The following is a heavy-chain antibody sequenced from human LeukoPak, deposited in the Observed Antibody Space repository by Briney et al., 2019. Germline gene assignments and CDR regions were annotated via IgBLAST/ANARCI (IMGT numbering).Heavy chain of an antibody. CDR3: ARESCGSTRCRTADPFNI. CDR1: GGSISSSNW. V-gene: IGHV4-4*02. Sequence: PSRTLSLTCAVSGGSISSSNWWSWVRQPPGKGLEWIGEIYDSGSTNYNPSLKSRVTISVDKLKNQFSLKLHSVTAADNAVYYCARESCGSTRCRTADPFNIWGQGTMVTVSS. CDR2: IYDSGST. D-gene: IGHD2-2*01. J-gene: IGHJ3*02.